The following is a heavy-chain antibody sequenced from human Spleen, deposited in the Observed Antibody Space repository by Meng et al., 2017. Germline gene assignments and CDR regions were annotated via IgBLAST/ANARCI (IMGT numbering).Heavy chain of an antibody. D-gene: IGHD6-19*01. Sequence: QVPLQESGPGLVTPSQTLSLTCTVSGGSISSGGYYWSWIRQHPGKGLEWIGYIYYSGSTYYNPSLKSRVTISVDTSKNQFSLKLSSVTAADTAVYYCARGRWKVAGSDYWGQGTLVTVSS. CDR1: GGSISSGGYY. CDR2: IYYSGST. V-gene: IGHV4-31*03. J-gene: IGHJ4*02. CDR3: ARGRWKVAGSDY.